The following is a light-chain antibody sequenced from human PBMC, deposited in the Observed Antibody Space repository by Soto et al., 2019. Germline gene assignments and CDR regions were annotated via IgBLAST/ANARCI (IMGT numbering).Light chain of an antibody. CDR2: DAS. J-gene: IGKJ4*01. V-gene: IGKV3-11*01. CDR3: QQRSNWPALT. Sequence: EIVLIQSLATLSLSPGERATLSCRASQSVGSSLAWYQQKPGQAPRLLIYDASNRATGIPARFSGSGSGTDFTLTISSLEPEDFAVYYCQQRSNWPALTLGGGTKVDIK. CDR1: QSVGSS.